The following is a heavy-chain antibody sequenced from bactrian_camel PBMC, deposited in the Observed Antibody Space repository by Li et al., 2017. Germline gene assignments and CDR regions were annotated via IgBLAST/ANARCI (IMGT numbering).Heavy chain of an antibody. CDR1: GYTSTTSC. Sequence: HVQLVESGGGSVQAGESRRLSCVTSGYTSTTSCVAWVRQAPGKQREGVVSIDRDGRATYADSVKGRFTISKDNNKNILYLQMNNLKTEDTAVYYCATSSYGSSWYSPPREYNYWGQGTQVTVS. V-gene: IGHV3S53*01. D-gene: IGHD6*01. CDR2: IDRDGRA. J-gene: IGHJ4*01. CDR3: ATSSYGSSWYSPPREYNY.